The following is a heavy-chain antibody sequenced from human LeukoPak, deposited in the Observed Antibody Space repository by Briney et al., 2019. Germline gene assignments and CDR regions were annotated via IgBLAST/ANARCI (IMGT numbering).Heavy chain of an antibody. CDR3: AKQIDSSDPDFDY. CDR1: GFTFDDYA. J-gene: IGHJ4*02. CDR2: ISWNSGSI. V-gene: IGHV3-9*01. Sequence: PGGSLRLSCAASGFTFDDYAMHWVRQAPGKGLEWVSGISWNSGSIGYADSVKGRFTISRDNSKNTVYLQMSSLRAEDTAVYYCAKQIDSSDPDFDYWGQGTPVTVSS. D-gene: IGHD3-22*01.